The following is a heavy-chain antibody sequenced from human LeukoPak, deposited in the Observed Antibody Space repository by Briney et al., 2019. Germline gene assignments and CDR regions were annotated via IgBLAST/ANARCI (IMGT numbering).Heavy chain of an antibody. J-gene: IGHJ4*02. Sequence: LEWVGRITSKANSYATAYAASVKGRFTISRDDSKNTAYLQMNSLKTEDTAVYYCTSLPLGWGGQGTLVTVSS. V-gene: IGHV3-73*01. CDR2: ITSKANSYAT. D-gene: IGHD6-19*01. CDR3: TSLPLGW.